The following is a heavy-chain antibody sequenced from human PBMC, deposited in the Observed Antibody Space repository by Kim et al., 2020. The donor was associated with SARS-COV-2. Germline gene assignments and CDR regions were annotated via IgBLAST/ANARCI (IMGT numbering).Heavy chain of an antibody. CDR3: ARGGGNFDPFDS. V-gene: IGHV4-34*01. J-gene: IGHJ4*02. Sequence: SETLSLTCAVYGGSFSAYYWSWIRQSPGKGLEWIGEIDHSGTTNYNPSLKGRVTISVDTSKNQFSLNLMSVTAADTAVYYCARGGGNFDPFDSWGQGTLVIVSS. CDR2: IDHSGTT. CDR1: GGSFSAYY.